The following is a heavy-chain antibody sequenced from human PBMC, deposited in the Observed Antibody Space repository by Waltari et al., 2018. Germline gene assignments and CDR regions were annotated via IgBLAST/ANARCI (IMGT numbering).Heavy chain of an antibody. Sequence: EVQLVESGGGLVQPGGSLRLSCAASGFTFSSYWMSWVRRAPGKGLEWVANIKQDGSEKYYVDSVKGRFTISRDNAKNSLYLQMNSLRAEDTAVYYCARGGSSWAQSFDYWGQGTLVTVSS. CDR3: ARGGSSWAQSFDY. CDR1: GFTFSSYW. V-gene: IGHV3-7*01. D-gene: IGHD6-13*01. J-gene: IGHJ4*02. CDR2: IKQDGSEK.